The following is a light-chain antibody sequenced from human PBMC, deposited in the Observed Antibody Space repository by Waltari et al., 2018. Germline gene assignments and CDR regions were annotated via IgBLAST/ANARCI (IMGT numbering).Light chain of an antibody. CDR3: SSYAGSNTWV. J-gene: IGLJ2*01. CDR2: DVS. V-gene: IGLV2-11*01. Sequence: QAALTQPPSVSGSPGQSVTISCTGTSSDIGGYNYVSWYQQHPGKAPNLMIYDVSKRPSGVFDCYSGSKSGNTASLTISGLQAEDEADYYCSSYAGSNTWVFGGGTRLTVL. CDR1: SSDIGGYNY.